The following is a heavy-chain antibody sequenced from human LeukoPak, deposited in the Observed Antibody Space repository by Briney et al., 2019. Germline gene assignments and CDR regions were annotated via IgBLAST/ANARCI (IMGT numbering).Heavy chain of an antibody. Sequence: GGSVQVSCKASGGSFSSYVISWVRQAPGQGLEWMGRIIPFGGIANYAQKFQGRVTLTADTSTTTAYLELSSLRSEDTAVYYCGIAVAGTRSNAFDIWGQGTMVTVSS. J-gene: IGHJ3*02. D-gene: IGHD6-19*01. CDR3: GIAVAGTRSNAFDI. CDR2: IIPFGGIA. V-gene: IGHV1-69*04. CDR1: GGSFSSYV.